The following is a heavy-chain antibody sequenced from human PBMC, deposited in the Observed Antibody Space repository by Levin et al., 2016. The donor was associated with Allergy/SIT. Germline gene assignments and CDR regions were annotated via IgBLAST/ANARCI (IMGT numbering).Heavy chain of an antibody. Sequence: GESLKISCAASGFTFSSYSMNWVRQAPGKGLEWVSSISSSSSYIYYADSVKGRFTISRDNAKNSLYLQMNSLRAEDTAVYYCARDQTSSGWYKYYYYGMDVWGQGTTVTVSS. CDR3: ARDQTSSGWYKYYYYGMDV. D-gene: IGHD6-19*01. V-gene: IGHV3-21*04. CDR1: GFTFSSYS. J-gene: IGHJ6*02. CDR2: ISSSSSYI.